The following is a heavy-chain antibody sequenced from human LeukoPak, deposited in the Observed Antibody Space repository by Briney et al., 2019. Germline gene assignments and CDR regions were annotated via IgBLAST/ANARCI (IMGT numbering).Heavy chain of an antibody. D-gene: IGHD3-10*01. CDR3: ARHKSPLPLH. Sequence: SETLSLTCTVSGGSISSSNYYWAWIRQPPGKELEWIGSIYSGGSTNYNPSLKSRVTISVDTSKNQFSLNLTSVTAADTAVYYCARHKSPLPLHWGQGTLVTVSS. CDR2: IYSGGST. V-gene: IGHV4-39*01. CDR1: GGSISSSNYY. J-gene: IGHJ4*02.